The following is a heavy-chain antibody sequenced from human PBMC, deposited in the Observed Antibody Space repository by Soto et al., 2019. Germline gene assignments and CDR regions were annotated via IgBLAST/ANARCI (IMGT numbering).Heavy chain of an antibody. D-gene: IGHD2-15*01. CDR3: ARDLGQYCSGGSCSAFDY. V-gene: IGHV3-21*01. CDR1: GFTFSSYS. J-gene: IGHJ4*02. CDR2: ISSSSSYI. Sequence: GSLRLSCAASGFTFSSYSMNWVRQAPGKGLEWVSSISSSSSYIYYADSVKGRFTISRDNAKNSLYLQMNSLRAEDTAVYYCARDLGQYCSGGSCSAFDYWGQGTLVTVSS.